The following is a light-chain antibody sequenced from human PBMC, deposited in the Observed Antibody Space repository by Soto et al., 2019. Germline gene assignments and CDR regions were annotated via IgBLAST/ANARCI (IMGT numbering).Light chain of an antibody. CDR2: GAS. Sequence: EIVMTHSPATLSVSPGERATLSCRASQSVSSNLAWYQQKPGQAPRLLIYGASTRATGIPARFSGSGSGTDFTLTISSLQSGDFAVYYCHQRSKWPITFGQGTRLEIK. V-gene: IGKV3-15*01. J-gene: IGKJ5*01. CDR3: HQRSKWPIT. CDR1: QSVSSN.